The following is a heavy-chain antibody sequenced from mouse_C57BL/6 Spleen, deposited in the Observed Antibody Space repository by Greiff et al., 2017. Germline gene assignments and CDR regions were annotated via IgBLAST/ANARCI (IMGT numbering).Heavy chain of an antibody. CDR3: ARAFDYDGYLDY. CDR1: GFTFSDYY. V-gene: IGHV5-16*01. D-gene: IGHD2-4*01. Sequence: EVKLVESEGGLVQPGSSMKISCTASGFTFSDYYMAWVRQVPEKGLEWVANIIYDGSSTYYLDSLKSRFIISRDNAKNILYLQMSSLKSEDTATYYCARAFDYDGYLDYWGQGTTLTVSS. CDR2: IIYDGSST. J-gene: IGHJ2*01.